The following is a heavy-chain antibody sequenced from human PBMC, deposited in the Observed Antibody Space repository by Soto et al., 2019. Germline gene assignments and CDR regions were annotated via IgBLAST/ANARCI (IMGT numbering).Heavy chain of an antibody. CDR1: GDSVSSNSAA. Sequence: SQTLSLTCAISGDSVSSNSAAWNWIRQSPSRGLEWLGRTYYRSKWYNDYAVSVKSRITINPDTSKNQFSLQLNSVTPEDTAVYYSARGSSSANDYYYYMDVWGKGTTVTVSS. CDR2: TYYRSKWYN. J-gene: IGHJ6*03. D-gene: IGHD6-6*01. CDR3: ARGSSSANDYYYYMDV. V-gene: IGHV6-1*01.